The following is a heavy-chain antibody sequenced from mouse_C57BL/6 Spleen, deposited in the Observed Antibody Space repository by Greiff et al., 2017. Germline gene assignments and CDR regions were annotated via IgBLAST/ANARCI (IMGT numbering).Heavy chain of an antibody. CDR2: IYPGDGDT. D-gene: IGHD2-3*01. J-gene: IGHJ2*01. Sequence: QVQLQQSGPELVKPGASVKISCKASGYAFSSSWMNWVKQRPGKGLEWIGRIYPGDGDTNYNGKFKGKATLTADKSSSTANMQLSSLTSEDSAVCFWARGGDGLYYFDYWGQGTTLTVSS. V-gene: IGHV1-82*01. CDR1: GYAFSSSW. CDR3: ARGGDGLYYFDY.